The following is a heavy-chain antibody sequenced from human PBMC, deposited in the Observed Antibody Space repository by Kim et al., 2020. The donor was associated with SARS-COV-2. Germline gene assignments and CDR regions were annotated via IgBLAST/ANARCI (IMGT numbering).Heavy chain of an antibody. Sequence: SETLSLTCTVSGGSISSSSYYWGWIRQPPGKGLEWIGSIYYSGSTYYNPSLKSRVTISVDTSKNQFSLKLSSVTAADTAVYYCARSLGAGPSTIFGVVIIPDALDIWGQGKMVPVFS. CDR2: IYYSGST. V-gene: IGHV4-39*01. CDR3: ARSLGAGPSTIFGVVIIPDALDI. CDR1: GGSISSSSYY. J-gene: IGHJ3*02. D-gene: IGHD3-3*01.